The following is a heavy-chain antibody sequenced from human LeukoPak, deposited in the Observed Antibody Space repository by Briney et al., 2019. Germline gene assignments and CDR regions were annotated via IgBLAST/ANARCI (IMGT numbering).Heavy chain of an antibody. Sequence: PGGSLRLSCAASGFTFDDYTMHWVRQAPGKGLEWVSLISWDGGSTYYADSVKGRFTISRDNSKNSLYLQMNSLRTEDTALYYCAKDYDTSSAYSSSSGAVDYWGQGTLVTVSS. CDR2: ISWDGGST. V-gene: IGHV3-43*01. CDR1: GFTFDDYT. D-gene: IGHD6-6*01. J-gene: IGHJ4*02. CDR3: AKDYDTSSAYSSSSGAVDY.